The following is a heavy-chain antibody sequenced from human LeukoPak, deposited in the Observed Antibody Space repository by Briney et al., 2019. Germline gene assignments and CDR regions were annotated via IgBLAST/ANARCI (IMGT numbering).Heavy chain of an antibody. Sequence: GGSLRLSCAASGFTFSSYAMHWVRQTPGKGLEWVAVMSSDGSKKYYADSVKGRFTISRDNSKNTLYLQMNSQRAEDTAVYYCAKKFRGTTVISGDYFDYWGQGTLVTVSS. D-gene: IGHD4-17*01. J-gene: IGHJ4*02. V-gene: IGHV3-30-3*02. CDR2: MSSDGSKK. CDR1: GFTFSSYA. CDR3: AKKFRGTTVISGDYFDY.